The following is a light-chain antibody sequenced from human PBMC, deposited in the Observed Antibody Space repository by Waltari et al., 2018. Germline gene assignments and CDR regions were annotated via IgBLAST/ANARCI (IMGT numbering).Light chain of an antibody. CDR2: WAS. J-gene: IGKJ5*01. CDR1: PSVLYSSNNKNY. Sequence: DIVMTQSPDSLAVSLGERAPINSKSSPSVLYSSNNKNYLAWYQQKPGQPPKLLIYWASTRESGVPDRFSGSGSGTDFTLTISSLQAEDVAVYYCQQYYSTPITFGQGTRLEIK. CDR3: QQYYSTPIT. V-gene: IGKV4-1*01.